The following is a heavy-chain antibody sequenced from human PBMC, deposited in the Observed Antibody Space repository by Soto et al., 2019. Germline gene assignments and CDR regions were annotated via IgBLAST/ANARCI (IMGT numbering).Heavy chain of an antibody. CDR1: GFTFSSYA. CDR2: ISGSGGST. D-gene: IGHD6-13*01. V-gene: IGHV3-23*01. CDR3: AKDQVAGGIAAAGILSYYYYGMDV. Sequence: GGSLRLSCAASGFTFSSYAMSWVRQAPGKXLEWVSAISGSGGSTYFADSVKGRFTISRDNSKNTLYLQMNSLRAEDTAVYYCAKDQVAGGIAAAGILSYYYYGMDVWGQGTTVTV. J-gene: IGHJ6*02.